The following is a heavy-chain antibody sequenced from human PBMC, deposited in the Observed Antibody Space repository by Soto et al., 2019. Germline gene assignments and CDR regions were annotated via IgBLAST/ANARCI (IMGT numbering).Heavy chain of an antibody. CDR3: ARGLHVLTGTTLPRYNWFDP. V-gene: IGHV3-48*01. CDR2: ISSSSSTI. J-gene: IGHJ5*02. D-gene: IGHD1-20*01. Sequence: GGSLRLSCAASGFTFSSYSMNWVRQAPGKGLEWVSYISSSSSTIYYADSVKGRFTISRDNAKNSLYLQMNSLRAEDTAVYYCARGLHVLTGTTLPRYNWFDPWGQGTLVTVSS. CDR1: GFTFSSYS.